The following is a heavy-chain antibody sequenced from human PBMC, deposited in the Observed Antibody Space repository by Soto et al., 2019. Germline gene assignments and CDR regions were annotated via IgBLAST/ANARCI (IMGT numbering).Heavy chain of an antibody. CDR1: GGSISSYY. Sequence: ETLSLTCTVSGGSISSYYWSWIRQPPGKGLEWIGYIDYSGSTNNNPSLQSRVTISVDTSKNHFSLKLSSVTAADTALYYCAGSWTKIGVPGPSSFDFWGQGALVTVSS. CDR3: AGSWTKIGVPGPSSFDF. CDR2: IDYSGST. J-gene: IGHJ4*02. D-gene: IGHD3-22*01. V-gene: IGHV4-59*08.